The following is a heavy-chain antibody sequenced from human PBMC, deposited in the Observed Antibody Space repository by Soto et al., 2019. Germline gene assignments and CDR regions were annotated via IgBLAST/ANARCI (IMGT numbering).Heavy chain of an antibody. CDR3: ASQTFDSGTGTNCRYQFDS. V-gene: IGHV5-10-1*01. D-gene: IGHD3-9*01. J-gene: IGHJ4*02. CDR1: GYSFAGYW. Sequence: GESLKISCKGSGYSFAGYWITWVRQKPGKGLEGMGRIDPSDSQTYYSPSFRGHVTISATKSITTVFLQWSSLRASDTAMYYCASQTFDSGTGTNCRYQFDSWGQGTPVTVSS. CDR2: IDPSDSQT.